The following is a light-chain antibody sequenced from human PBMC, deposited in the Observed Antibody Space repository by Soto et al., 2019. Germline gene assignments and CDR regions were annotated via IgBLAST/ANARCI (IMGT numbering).Light chain of an antibody. V-gene: IGKV3-11*01. Sequence: EIVLTQSPATLSVSPGERAKLSCRASQSVSSNLAWYQQKPGQAPRLLIYGASTRATGIPARFSGSGSGTDFTLTISSLEPEDFAVYYCQQRSNWPLTFGPGTKVDIK. CDR1: QSVSSN. CDR3: QQRSNWPLT. J-gene: IGKJ3*01. CDR2: GAS.